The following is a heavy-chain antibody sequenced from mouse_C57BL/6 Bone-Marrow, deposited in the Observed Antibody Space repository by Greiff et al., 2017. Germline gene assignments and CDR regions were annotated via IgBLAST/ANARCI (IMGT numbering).Heavy chain of an antibody. CDR2: FHPYNDDT. J-gene: IGHJ2*01. Sequence: QVHVKQSGAELVKPGASVKMSCKASGYTFTTYPIEWMKQNPGQSLEWIGNFHPYNDDTKYNEKFKGKATLTVEKSSSTVYLELSRLTSDDSAVYYCARGGNYGGYCFDYWGQGTTLTVSS. CDR1: GYTFTTYP. V-gene: IGHV1-47*01. D-gene: IGHD2-1*01. CDR3: ARGGNYGGYCFDY.